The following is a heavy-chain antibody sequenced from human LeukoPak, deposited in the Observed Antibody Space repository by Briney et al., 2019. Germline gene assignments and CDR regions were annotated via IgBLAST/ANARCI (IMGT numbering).Heavy chain of an antibody. J-gene: IGHJ4*02. D-gene: IGHD3-10*01. V-gene: IGHV5-51*01. Sequence: GESLKISCKGSGYSFTSYWIGWVRQMPGKGLEWMGIIYPGDSDTRYSPSFQGQVTISRDNSKNTLYLQMNSLRAEDTALYYCAKGLPGFGDLLDVWNYWGQGILVTVSS. CDR1: GYSFTSYW. CDR2: IYPGDSDT. CDR3: AKGLPGFGDLLDVWNY.